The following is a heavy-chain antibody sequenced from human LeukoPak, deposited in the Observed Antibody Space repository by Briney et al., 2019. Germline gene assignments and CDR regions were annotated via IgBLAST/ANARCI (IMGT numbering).Heavy chain of an antibody. CDR3: ARVRKEAVACYFDY. V-gene: IGHV1-18*01. CDR1: GYTFTSYG. J-gene: IGHJ4*02. Sequence: ASVKVSCKASGYTFTSYGISWVRQAPGQGLEWMGWISAYNGNTNYAQKLQGRVTMTTDTSTSTAYMELRSLRSDDTAAYYCARVRKEAVACYFDYWGQGTLVTVSS. D-gene: IGHD6-19*01. CDR2: ISAYNGNT.